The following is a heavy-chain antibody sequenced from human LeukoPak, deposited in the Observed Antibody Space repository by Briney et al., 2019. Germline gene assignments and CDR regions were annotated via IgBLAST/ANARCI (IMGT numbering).Heavy chain of an antibody. CDR3: ARGEVEDTAMVTSWFDP. CDR2: IIPIFGTA. J-gene: IGHJ5*02. CDR1: GGTFSSYA. D-gene: IGHD5-18*01. V-gene: IGHV1-69*06. Sequence: GSSVKVSCKASGGTFSSYAISWVRQAPGQGLEWMGGIIPIFGTANYAQKFQGRVTITADKSTSTAYVELSSLRSEDTAVYYCARGEVEDTAMVTSWFDPWGQGTLVAVSS.